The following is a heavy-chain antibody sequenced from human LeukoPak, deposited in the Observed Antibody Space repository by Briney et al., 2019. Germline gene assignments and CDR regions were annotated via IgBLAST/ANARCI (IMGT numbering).Heavy chain of an antibody. Sequence: GGSLRLSCAASGFTFSTHLMTWVRQAPGKGLEWVANIKEDGTEKYYVDSVKGRFTISRDNAKNSVYLQMNSLGAEDTAVYFCVSTPNPNYLDYWGQGALVTVSS. CDR3: VSTPNPNYLDY. J-gene: IGHJ4*02. V-gene: IGHV3-7*01. CDR2: IKEDGTEK. CDR1: GFTFSTHL.